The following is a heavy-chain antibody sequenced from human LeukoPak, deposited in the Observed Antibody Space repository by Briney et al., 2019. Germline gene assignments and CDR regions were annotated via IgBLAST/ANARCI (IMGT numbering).Heavy chain of an antibody. V-gene: IGHV4-34*01. CDR1: GGSFSGYY. Sequence: SETLSLTCAVYGGSFSGYYGSWIRQSPEKGLEWIGEINHGGSTNYNPSLKSRVTISVDTSKNHFSLKLSAVTAADTAVYYCARGAPYSSSWHRVSRWFDPWGQGTLVTVSS. J-gene: IGHJ5*02. D-gene: IGHD6-13*01. CDR3: ARGAPYSSSWHRVSRWFDP. CDR2: INHGGST.